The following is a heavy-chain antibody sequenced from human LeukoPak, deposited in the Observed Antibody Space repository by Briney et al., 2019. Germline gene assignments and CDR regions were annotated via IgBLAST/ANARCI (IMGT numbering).Heavy chain of an antibody. CDR2: IWYDGSNK. CDR3: AKDLYSYFDY. Sequence: AGGSLRLSCAASGFTFSGYGMHWVRQAPGKGLEWVAVIWYDGSNKYYADSVKGRFTISRDNSKNTLYLQMNSLRAEDTAVYYCAKDLYSYFDYWGQGTLVIVSS. J-gene: IGHJ4*02. D-gene: IGHD4-11*01. V-gene: IGHV3-33*06. CDR1: GFTFSGYG.